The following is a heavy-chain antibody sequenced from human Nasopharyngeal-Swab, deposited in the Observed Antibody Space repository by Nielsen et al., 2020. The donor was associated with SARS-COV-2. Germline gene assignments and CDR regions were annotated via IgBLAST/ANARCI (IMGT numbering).Heavy chain of an antibody. Sequence: SETLSLTCTVSGGSISSYYWSWIRQPPGKGLEWIGYIYYSGSTNYNPSLKSRVTISVDTSKNQFSLKLSSVTAADTAVYYCARDGRDYSSSWYYYYVMDVWGQGTTVTVSS. CDR1: GGSISSYY. V-gene: IGHV4-59*01. CDR3: ARDGRDYSSSWYYYYVMDV. D-gene: IGHD6-13*01. J-gene: IGHJ6*02. CDR2: IYYSGST.